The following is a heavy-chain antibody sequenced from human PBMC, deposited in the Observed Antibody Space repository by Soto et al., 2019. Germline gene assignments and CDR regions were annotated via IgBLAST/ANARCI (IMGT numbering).Heavy chain of an antibody. J-gene: IGHJ6*02. CDR1: GFTFSSYS. CDR2: ISSSSSTI. D-gene: IGHD4-17*01. V-gene: IGHV3-48*02. CDR3: ASEYDYGDLIYYYYGMDV. Sequence: EVQLVESGGGLVQPGGSLRLSCAASGFTFSSYSMNWVRQAPGKGLEWVSDISSSSSTIYYADSVKGRFTISRDNAKNSLYLQTNSLGDADTAVYYCASEYDYGDLIYYYYGMDVWGQGTAVTVSS.